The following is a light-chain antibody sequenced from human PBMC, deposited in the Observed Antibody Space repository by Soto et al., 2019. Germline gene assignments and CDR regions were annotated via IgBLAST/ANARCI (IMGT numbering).Light chain of an antibody. J-gene: IGKJ4*01. Sequence: EILLTQSPATLSLSPGERATLSCRASQSINRHLAWYRQKPGQAPRLLIYDASNRATSIPARFSGSGSGTDFTLTISSLEPEDFGVYYCQQRSNWPPVTFGGGTKVDIK. CDR1: QSINRH. CDR2: DAS. CDR3: QQRSNWPPVT. V-gene: IGKV3-11*01.